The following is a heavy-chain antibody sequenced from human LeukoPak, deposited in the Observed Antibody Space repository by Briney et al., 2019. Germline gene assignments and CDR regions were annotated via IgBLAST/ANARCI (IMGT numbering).Heavy chain of an antibody. D-gene: IGHD3-10*01. V-gene: IGHV3-7*01. CDR2: IKQDGSEK. CDR1: GFTFSSYW. CDR3: ARGGGYYYYYMDV. Sequence: GGSLRLSCAASGFTFSSYWMSWVRQAPGKGLEWVANIKQDGSEKYYVDSVKGRFTISRDNAKNSLYLQMNSLRAEDTAVYYCARGGGYYYYYMDVWGKGTPVTVSS. J-gene: IGHJ6*03.